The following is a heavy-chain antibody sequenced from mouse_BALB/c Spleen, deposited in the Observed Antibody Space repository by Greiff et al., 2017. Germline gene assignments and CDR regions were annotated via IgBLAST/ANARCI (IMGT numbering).Heavy chain of an antibody. CDR3: AREEITTVVADWYFDV. CDR1: GYSFTSYW. V-gene: IGHV1-61*01. J-gene: IGHJ1*01. CDR2: IHPSDSET. D-gene: IGHD1-1*01. Sequence: QVQLQQSGAELVRPGASVKLSCKASGYSFTSYWMNWVKQRPGQGLEWIGMIHPSDSETRLNQKFKDKATLTVDKSSSTAYMQLSSPTSEDSAVYYCAREEITTVVADWYFDVWGAGTTVTVSS.